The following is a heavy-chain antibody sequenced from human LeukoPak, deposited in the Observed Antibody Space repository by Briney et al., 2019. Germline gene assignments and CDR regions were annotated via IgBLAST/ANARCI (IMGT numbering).Heavy chain of an antibody. D-gene: IGHD3-22*01. J-gene: IGHJ4*02. CDR1: GYTFTSYD. CDR2: MNPNSGNT. Sequence: ASVKVSCMASGYTFTSYDINWVRQATGQGLEWMGWMNPNSGNTGYAQKFQGRVTMTRNTSISTAYMELSSLRSEDTAVYYCARARHTRYYDSSGYYLFYWGQGTLVTVSS. V-gene: IGHV1-8*01. CDR3: ARARHTRYYDSSGYYLFY.